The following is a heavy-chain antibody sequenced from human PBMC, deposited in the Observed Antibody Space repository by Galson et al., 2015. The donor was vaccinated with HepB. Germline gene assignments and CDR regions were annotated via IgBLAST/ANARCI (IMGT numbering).Heavy chain of an antibody. CDR2: ISYDGSNK. CDR1: GFTFSSYA. V-gene: IGHV3-30-3*01. D-gene: IGHD3-16*02. CDR3: ARDKMITFGGVIVKSFDY. Sequence: SLRLSCAASGFTFSSYAMHWVRQAPGKGLEWVAVISYDGSNKYYADSVKGRFTISRDNSKNTLYLQMNSLRAEDTAVYYCARDKMITFGGVIVKSFDYWGQGTLVTVSS. J-gene: IGHJ4*02.